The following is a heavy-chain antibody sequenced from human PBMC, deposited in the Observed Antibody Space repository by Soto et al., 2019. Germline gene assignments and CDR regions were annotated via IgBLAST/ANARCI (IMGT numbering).Heavy chain of an antibody. CDR1: GYTLISYL. D-gene: IGHD6-13*01. CDR3: AKDRTGSSSWYYFDY. V-gene: IGHV1-46*01. Sequence: ASVKVSLQASGYTLISYLFHLGRQAPGQGLEWMGVINPSSGSTSYAQKFQGRVTVTRDTSTSTVYMELSSLRAEDTAVYYCAKDRTGSSSWYYFDYWGQGTLVTVSS. CDR2: INPSSGST. J-gene: IGHJ4*02.